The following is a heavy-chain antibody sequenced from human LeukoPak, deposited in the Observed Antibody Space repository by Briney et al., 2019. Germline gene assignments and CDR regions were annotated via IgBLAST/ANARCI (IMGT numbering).Heavy chain of an antibody. V-gene: IGHV4-59*08. CDR1: GGSISSYY. D-gene: IGHD6-13*01. CDR2: IYYSGST. J-gene: IGHJ6*02. CDR3: ARSGKSGSSWYDYHYGMDV. Sequence: PSETLSLTCTVSGGSISSYYWSWIRQPPGKGLEWIGYIYYSGSTNYNPSLKSRVTISVDTSKNQFSLKLSSVTAADTAVYYCARSGKSGSSWYDYHYGMDVWGQGTTVTVSS.